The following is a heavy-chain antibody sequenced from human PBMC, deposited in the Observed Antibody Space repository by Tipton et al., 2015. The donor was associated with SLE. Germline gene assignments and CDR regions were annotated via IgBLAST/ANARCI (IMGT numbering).Heavy chain of an antibody. J-gene: IGHJ4*02. CDR1: GGSISESTYS. V-gene: IGHV4-39*07. CDR2: IYYSGRT. D-gene: IGHD3-16*01. Sequence: TLSLTCTVSGGSISESTYSWDWIRQAPGKGLEWIGSIYYSGRTYYNPSLKSRVTISLDPPKNQFSLKLTSVTAADTAMYYCARDGGHTYLLGSFDYWGQGTPVNVS. CDR3: ARDGGHTYLLGSFDY.